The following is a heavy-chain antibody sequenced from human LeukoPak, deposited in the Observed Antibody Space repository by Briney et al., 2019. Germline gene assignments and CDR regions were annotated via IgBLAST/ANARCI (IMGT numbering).Heavy chain of an antibody. CDR1: GGSISSGDYY. CDR2: IYYSGST. CDR3: ARGGGYDIFFDY. Sequence: PSETLSLTCTVSGGSISSGDYYWSWIRQPPGKGLEWIGYIYYSGSTYYNPSLKSRVTISVDTSKNQFFLKLSSVTAADTAVYYCARGGGYDIFFDYWGQGTLVTVSS. D-gene: IGHD3-9*01. V-gene: IGHV4-30-4*01. J-gene: IGHJ4*02.